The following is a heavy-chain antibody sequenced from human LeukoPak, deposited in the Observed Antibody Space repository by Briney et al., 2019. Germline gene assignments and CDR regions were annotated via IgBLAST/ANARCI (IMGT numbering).Heavy chain of an antibody. D-gene: IGHD6-19*01. J-gene: IGHJ4*02. CDR3: AKDGYSSGWYFDY. CDR1: GFTFSSYA. V-gene: IGHV3-23*01. CDR2: ISGSGGST. Sequence: PGGSLRLPCAASGFTFSSYAMSWVRQAPGKGLEWVSAISGSGGSTYYADSVKGRFTISRDNSKNTLYLQMNSLRAEDTAVYYCAKDGYSSGWYFDYWGQGTLVTVSS.